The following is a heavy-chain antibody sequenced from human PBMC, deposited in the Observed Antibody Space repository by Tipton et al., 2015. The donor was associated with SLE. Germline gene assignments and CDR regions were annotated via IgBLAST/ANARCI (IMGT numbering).Heavy chain of an antibody. J-gene: IGHJ4*02. D-gene: IGHD6-13*01. V-gene: IGHV1-69*06. CDR1: GGTFSSYA. CDR3: ARGAYRVPYSSSRHYFDY. Sequence: QSGPEVKKPGSSVKVSCKASGGTFSSYAISWVRQAPGQGLEWMGGIIPIFGTANYAQKFQGRVTITADKSTSTAYMELSSLRSDDTAVYYCARGAYRVPYSSSRHYFDYWGQGTLVTVSS. CDR2: IIPIFGTA.